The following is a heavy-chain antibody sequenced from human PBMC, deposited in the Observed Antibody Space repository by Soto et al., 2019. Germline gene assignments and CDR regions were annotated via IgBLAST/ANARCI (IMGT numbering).Heavy chain of an antibody. CDR1: GGSLSGYY. CDR3: ARGWGRIFDY. D-gene: IGHD7-27*01. J-gene: IGHJ4*02. Sequence: QVQLQQWGAGLLKPSETLSLTCAVYGGSLSGYYWNWIRQPPGKGLEWIGEINHSGSTNYNPSLKSRVTISVDTSKNLFSLKLSSVTAADTAVYYCARGWGRIFDYWGQGMLVTVSS. CDR2: INHSGST. V-gene: IGHV4-34*01.